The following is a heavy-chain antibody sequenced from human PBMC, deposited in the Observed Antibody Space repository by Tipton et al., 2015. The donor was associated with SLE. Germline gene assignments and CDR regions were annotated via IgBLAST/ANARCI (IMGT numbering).Heavy chain of an antibody. CDR2: ISANNGET. V-gene: IGHV1-18*01. J-gene: IGHJ4*02. CDR3: ARECSGTGCLDY. D-gene: IGHD2-8*02. CDR1: GYTFTKYD. Sequence: VQLVQSGAEVRKPGDSVQVSCKASGYTFTKYDISWVRQAPGQGLEWMGWISANNGETKYAQRFQGRVSMTTDTSTSTTYMALRGPRSDDTAIYYCARECSGTGCLDYWGQGTLVTVSS.